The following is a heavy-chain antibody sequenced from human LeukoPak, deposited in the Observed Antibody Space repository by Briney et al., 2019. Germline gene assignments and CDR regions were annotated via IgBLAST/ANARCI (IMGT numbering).Heavy chain of an antibody. D-gene: IGHD3-22*01. CDR2: ISSSSYI. V-gene: IGHV3-21*01. CDR1: GFTFSSYS. J-gene: IGHJ4*02. CDR3: ARDPXXXXSSGYGXY. Sequence: AGGSLRLSCAASGFTFSSYSMNWVRQAPGKGLEWVSSISSSSYIYYADSVKGRFTISRDNAKNSLYLQMNSLRAEDTAVYYCARDPXXXXSSGYGXYRGQGTL.